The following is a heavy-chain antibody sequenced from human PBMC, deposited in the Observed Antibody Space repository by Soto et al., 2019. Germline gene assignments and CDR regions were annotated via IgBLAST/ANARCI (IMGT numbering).Heavy chain of an antibody. V-gene: IGHV1-18*04. CDR2: ISAYNGNT. J-gene: IGHJ5*02. CDR3: ARDPTIFGAEGGFDP. CDR1: GYTFTSYG. Sequence: QVQLVQSGAEVKKPGASVKVSCKASGYTFTSYGISWVRQAPGQGLEWMGWISAYNGNTNYAQKLQGRVTMTTDTSTSAAYMELRSLRSDDTAVYYCARDPTIFGAEGGFDPWGQGTLVTVSS. D-gene: IGHD3-3*01.